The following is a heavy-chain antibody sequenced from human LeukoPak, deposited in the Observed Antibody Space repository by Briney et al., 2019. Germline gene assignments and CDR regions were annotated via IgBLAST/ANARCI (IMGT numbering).Heavy chain of an antibody. D-gene: IGHD1-14*01. V-gene: IGHV1-2*02. CDR3: ARDPLLRRSQSYYYYYMDV. CDR1: GYTLTGYY. J-gene: IGHJ6*03. CDR2: INPNSGGT. Sequence: GASVKVSCKASGYTLTGYYMHWVRQAPGQGLEWMGWINPNSGGTNYAQKFQGRVTMTRDTSISTAYMELSRLRSDDTAVYYCARDPLLRRSQSYYYYYMDVWGKGTTVTVSS.